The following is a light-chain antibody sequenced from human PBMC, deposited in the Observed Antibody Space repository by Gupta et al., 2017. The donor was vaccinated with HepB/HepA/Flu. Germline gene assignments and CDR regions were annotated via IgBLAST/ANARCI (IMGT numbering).Light chain of an antibody. Sequence: EIVLTQSPATLSLSPGERATLSCRASQSVSSYLAWYQQKPGQAPRRLIYDASNRTKDSRATCSGSGGGTDTHFTITSSEPEDFEVYYCQQQSNWPPSLTFGEGTQVEIK. V-gene: IGKV3-11*01. CDR2: DAS. CDR1: QSVSSY. CDR3: QQQSNWPPSLT. J-gene: IGKJ4*01.